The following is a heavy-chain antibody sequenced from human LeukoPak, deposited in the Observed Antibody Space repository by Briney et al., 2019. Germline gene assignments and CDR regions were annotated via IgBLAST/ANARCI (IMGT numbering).Heavy chain of an antibody. CDR3: ARGGRLGYDSSGRGAFDI. V-gene: IGHV4-30-2*01. CDR1: GGSISSGGYS. D-gene: IGHD3-22*01. CDR2: IYHSGST. J-gene: IGHJ3*02. Sequence: PSETLSLTCAVSGGSISSGGYSWSWIRQPPGKGLEWIGYIYHSGSTYYNPSLKSRVTISVDRSKNQFSLKLSSVTAADTAVYYCARGGRLGYDSSGRGAFDIWGQGTMVTVSS.